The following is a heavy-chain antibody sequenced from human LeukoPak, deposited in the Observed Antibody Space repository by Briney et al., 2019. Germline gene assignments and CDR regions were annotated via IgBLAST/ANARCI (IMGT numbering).Heavy chain of an antibody. CDR3: TRHRYSSGWYQGYDY. J-gene: IGHJ4*02. Sequence: GGSLRLSCAASGFTFSGSAMHWVRQASGKGLEWVGRIRSKANSYPTAYAASVKGRFTISRDDSNNTAYLQMNSLKTEDTAVYYCTRHRYSSGWYQGYDYWGQGTLVTVSS. CDR2: IRSKANSYPT. CDR1: GFTFSGSA. V-gene: IGHV3-73*01. D-gene: IGHD6-19*01.